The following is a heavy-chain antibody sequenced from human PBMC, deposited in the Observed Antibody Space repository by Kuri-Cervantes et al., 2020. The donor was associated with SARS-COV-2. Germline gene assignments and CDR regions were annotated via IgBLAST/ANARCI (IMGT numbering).Heavy chain of an antibody. CDR1: GVTFSNYG. CDR2: IAYDGSDR. J-gene: IGHJ6*02. V-gene: IGHV3-30*18. CDR3: AKVWSGSYSHYYYYAMDV. D-gene: IGHD3-10*01. Sequence: LSLTCAASGVTFSNYGVHWVRQAPGKGLEWVAVIAYDGSDRYYADSVKRRFTISRDNSKNTLYLQMNSLRAEDTAVYYCAKVWSGSYSHYYYYAMDVWGQGTTVTVSS.